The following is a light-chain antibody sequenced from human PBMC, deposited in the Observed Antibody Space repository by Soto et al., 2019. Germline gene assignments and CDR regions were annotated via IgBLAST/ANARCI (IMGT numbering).Light chain of an antibody. CDR3: SSYTSSSTYV. J-gene: IGLJ1*01. V-gene: IGLV2-18*02. CDR1: SSDVGSYNR. Sequence: QSALTQHPSVSGSPGQSVTISCTGTSSDVGSYNRVSWYQQPPGTAPKLMIYEVSNRPSGVPDRFSGSKSGNTASLTISGLQSEDEADYYCSSYTSSSTYVFGTGTKRTVL. CDR2: EVS.